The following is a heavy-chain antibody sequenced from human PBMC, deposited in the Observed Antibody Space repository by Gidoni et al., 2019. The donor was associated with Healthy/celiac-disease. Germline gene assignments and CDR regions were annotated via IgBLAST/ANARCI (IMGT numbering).Heavy chain of an antibody. V-gene: IGHV3-30-3*01. CDR2: ISYDGSNK. Sequence: QVQLVESGGGVVQPGRSLRLSCAASGLPFSSYAMHWVRQAPGKGLEWVAVISYDGSNKYYADSVKGRFTISRDNSKNTLYLQMNSLRAEDTAVYYCARAPIAARPFDYWGQETLVTVSS. CDR3: ARAPIAARPFDY. CDR1: GLPFSSYA. D-gene: IGHD6-6*01. J-gene: IGHJ4*02.